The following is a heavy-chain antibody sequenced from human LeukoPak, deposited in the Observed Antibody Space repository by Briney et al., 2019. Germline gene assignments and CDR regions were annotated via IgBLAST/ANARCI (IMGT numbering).Heavy chain of an antibody. J-gene: IGHJ4*02. CDR3: AKDKSRYSSGWYTDY. D-gene: IGHD6-19*01. CDR2: ISWNSDNI. CDR1: GFTFDDYA. V-gene: IGHV3-9*01. Sequence: SLRLSCAASGFTFDDYAMHWVRQAPGKGLEWVSGISWNSDNIGYADFVKGRFTISRDNAKNSLYLQMSSLRAEDTALYYCAKDKSRYSSGWYTDYWGQGTLVTVSS.